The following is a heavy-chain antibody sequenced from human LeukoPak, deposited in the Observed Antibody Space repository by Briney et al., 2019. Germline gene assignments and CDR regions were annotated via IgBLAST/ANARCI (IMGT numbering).Heavy chain of an antibody. Sequence: PSETLSLTCAVYGGSFSGYYWSWIRQPPGKGLEWIGEINHSGSTNYNPSLKSRVTISVDTSKNQFSLKLSSVTAADTAVYYCARGKIFGVVPAYDKDVWGKGTTVTVSS. CDR3: ARGKIFGVVPAYDKDV. V-gene: IGHV4-34*01. CDR1: GGSFSGYY. D-gene: IGHD3-3*01. CDR2: INHSGST. J-gene: IGHJ6*03.